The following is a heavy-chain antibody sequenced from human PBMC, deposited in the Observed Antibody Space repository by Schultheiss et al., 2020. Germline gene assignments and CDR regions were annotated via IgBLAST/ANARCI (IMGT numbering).Heavy chain of an antibody. Sequence: GWSLRLSCADPGFTFDDYAMHWVRQAPGKGLEWVSGISWNSGSIGYADSVKGRFTISRDNAKNSLYLQMNSLRAEDTALYYCAKGGLEWLPYYYYGMDVWGQGTTVTGSS. J-gene: IGHJ6*02. CDR1: GFTFDDYA. V-gene: IGHV3-9*01. CDR2: ISWNSGSI. CDR3: AKGGLEWLPYYYYGMDV. D-gene: IGHD3-3*01.